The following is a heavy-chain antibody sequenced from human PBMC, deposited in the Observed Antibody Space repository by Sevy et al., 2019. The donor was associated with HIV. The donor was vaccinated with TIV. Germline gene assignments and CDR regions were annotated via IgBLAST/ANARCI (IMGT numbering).Heavy chain of an antibody. CDR2: IYSGGSK. Sequence: GGSLRLSCAASGFTVRSTHMTWVRQAPGKGLEWVSLIYSGGSKYYADSVKGRFTISRDNSKNTLYLQMDSLRAEDTAMYYCVRDGVGATTPYYYYAMDVWGQGTTVTVSS. CDR3: VRDGVGATTPYYYYAMDV. J-gene: IGHJ6*02. CDR1: GFTVRSTH. D-gene: IGHD1-26*01. V-gene: IGHV3-53*01.